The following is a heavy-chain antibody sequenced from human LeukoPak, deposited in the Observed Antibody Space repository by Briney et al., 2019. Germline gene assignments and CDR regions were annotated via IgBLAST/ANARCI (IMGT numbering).Heavy chain of an antibody. CDR1: EFTFNSYG. CDR3: AKGMSWFDP. V-gene: IGHV3-23*01. CDR2: ISGSGGST. J-gene: IGHJ5*02. Sequence: AGGPLRLSCAASEFTFNSYGMTWVRQAPGKGLEWVSSISGSGGSTYYADSVKGRFTISRDNSENTVYLQMNSLRAEDTAVYYCAKGMSWFDPWGQGTLVTVSS.